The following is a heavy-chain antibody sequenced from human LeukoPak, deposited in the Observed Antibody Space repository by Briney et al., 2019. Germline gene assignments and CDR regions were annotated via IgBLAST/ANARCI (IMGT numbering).Heavy chain of an antibody. V-gene: IGHV1-69*13. CDR2: IIPIFGTA. Sequence: ASVKVSCKASGGTFSSYAISWVRQAPGQGLEWMGGIIPIFGTANYAQKFQGGVTITADESTCAAYMELSSLRSEDTAVYYCARDSNLGYCSSTSCFKRPRERFDPWGQGTLVTVSS. CDR3: ARDSNLGYCSSTSCFKRPRERFDP. J-gene: IGHJ5*02. D-gene: IGHD2-2*01. CDR1: GGTFSSYA.